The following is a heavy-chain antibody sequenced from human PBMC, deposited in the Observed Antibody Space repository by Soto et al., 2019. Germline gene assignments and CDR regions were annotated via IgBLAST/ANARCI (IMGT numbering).Heavy chain of an antibody. J-gene: IGHJ5*02. Sequence: SVKVSCKASGGTFSSYTISWVRQAPGQGLEWMGRIIPILGIANYAQKLQGRVTITADKSTSTAYMELSSLRSEDTAVYYCAKTYDFWSGKFDPWGQGTLVTVSS. CDR1: GGTFSSYT. CDR3: AKTYDFWSGKFDP. D-gene: IGHD3-3*01. CDR2: IIPILGIA. V-gene: IGHV1-69*02.